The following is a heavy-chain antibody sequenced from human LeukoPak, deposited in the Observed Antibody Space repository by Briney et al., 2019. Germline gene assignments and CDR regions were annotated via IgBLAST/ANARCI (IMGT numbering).Heavy chain of an antibody. CDR3: ARERATSAFDI. D-gene: IGHD5-12*01. V-gene: IGHV4-30-2*01. CDR2: IYHSGST. Sequence: KSSETLSLTCTVSGGSISSGGYYWSWIRQPPGKGLEWIGYIYHSGSTYYNPSLKSRVTISVDRSKNQFSLKLSSVTAADTAVYYCARERATSAFDIWGQGTMVTVST. CDR1: GGSISSGGYY. J-gene: IGHJ3*02.